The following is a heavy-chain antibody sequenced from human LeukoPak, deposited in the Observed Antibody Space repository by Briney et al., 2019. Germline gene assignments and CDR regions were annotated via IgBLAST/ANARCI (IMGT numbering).Heavy chain of an antibody. CDR3: ARGGELLAALDY. CDR1: GGSISSYY. J-gene: IGHJ4*02. Sequence: PSETLSLTCTVSGGSISSYYWSWIRQPPGKGLEWIGYIYYSGSTNYNPSLKSRVTISVDTSKNQFSLKLSSVTAADTAVYYCARGGELLAALDYWGQGTLVTVSS. CDR2: IYYSGST. D-gene: IGHD1-26*01. V-gene: IGHV4-59*08.